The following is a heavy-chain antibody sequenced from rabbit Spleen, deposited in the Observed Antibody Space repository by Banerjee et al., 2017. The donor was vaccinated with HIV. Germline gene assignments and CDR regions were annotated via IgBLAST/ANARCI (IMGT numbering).Heavy chain of an antibody. J-gene: IGHJ4*01. CDR2: IYTGNGKN. V-gene: IGHV1S45*01. D-gene: IGHD1-1*01. CDR1: AFSFSSSYD. CDR3: ARDSAYGSSRGYPNL. Sequence: QEQLVESGGGLVKPEGSLTLTCKASAFSFSSSYDMCWVRQAPGKGLEWIGFIYTGNGKNYYASWAKGRFTISRTSSTTVTLQVTSLTAADTATYFCARDSAYGSSRGYPNLWGPGTLVTVS.